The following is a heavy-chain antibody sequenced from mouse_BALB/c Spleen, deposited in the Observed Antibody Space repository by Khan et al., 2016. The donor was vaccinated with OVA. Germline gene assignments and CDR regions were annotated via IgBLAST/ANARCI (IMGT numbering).Heavy chain of an antibody. D-gene: IGHD1-1*01. CDR1: GYSITSNYA. V-gene: IGHV3-2*02. CDR2: ISYSDST. J-gene: IGHJ2*01. CDR3: ARGNYYGYYFDY. Sequence: EVQLVESGPGLVKPSQSLSLTCTVTGYSITSNYAWNWIRQFPGNKLEWMGYISYSDSTSYNPSLKSRISITRYTSQNQFFLQLNSVTTEDTATYYCARGNYYGYYFDYWGQGTTLTVSS.